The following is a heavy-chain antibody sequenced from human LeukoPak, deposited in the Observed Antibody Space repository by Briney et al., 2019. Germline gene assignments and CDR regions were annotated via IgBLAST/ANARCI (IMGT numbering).Heavy chain of an antibody. Sequence: GGSLRLSCAASGFTFSSYAMHWVRQAPGKGLEWVAVISYGGSNKYYADSVKGRFTISRDNSKNTLYLQMNSLRAEDTAVYYCARGIRFLEWLDAFDIWGQGTMVTVSS. CDR3: ARGIRFLEWLDAFDI. CDR2: ISYGGSNK. D-gene: IGHD3-3*01. J-gene: IGHJ3*02. V-gene: IGHV3-30-3*01. CDR1: GFTFSSYA.